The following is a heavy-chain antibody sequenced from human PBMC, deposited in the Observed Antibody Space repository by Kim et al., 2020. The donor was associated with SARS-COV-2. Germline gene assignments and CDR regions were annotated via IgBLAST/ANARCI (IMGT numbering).Heavy chain of an antibody. J-gene: IGHJ6*02. Sequence: SVKVSCKASGGTFSSYAISWVRQAPGQGLEWMGGIIPIFGTANYAQKFQGRVTITADESTSTAYMELSSLRSEDTAVYYCARIKIGGITGTTVDYYYYGMDVWGQGTTVTVSS. V-gene: IGHV1-69*13. D-gene: IGHD1-7*01. CDR1: GGTFSSYA. CDR3: ARIKIGGITGTTVDYYYYGMDV. CDR2: IIPIFGTA.